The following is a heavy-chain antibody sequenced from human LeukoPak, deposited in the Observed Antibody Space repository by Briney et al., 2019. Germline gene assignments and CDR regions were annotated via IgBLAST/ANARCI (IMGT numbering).Heavy chain of an antibody. V-gene: IGHV3-23*01. Sequence: GGSLRLSCAAAGFTFSSYAMSWVRQAPGKGLEWVSSISDSGGSTYYADSVKGRFTISRDNSKNTLYLQMNSLRAEDTAVYYCAKETIAVAGTFFDYWGQGTLVTVSS. CDR2: ISDSGGST. CDR1: GFTFSSYA. CDR3: AKETIAVAGTFFDY. J-gene: IGHJ4*02. D-gene: IGHD6-19*01.